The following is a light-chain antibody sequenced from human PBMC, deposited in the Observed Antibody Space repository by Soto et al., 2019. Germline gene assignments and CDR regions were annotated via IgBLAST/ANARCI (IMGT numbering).Light chain of an antibody. CDR2: AAS. V-gene: IGKV1-39*01. CDR3: QQSYSTPWT. J-gene: IGKJ1*01. Sequence: IQVTESPSSISGYVGDGVTLTWWASQSTSSYLNWYQQKPGKAPKLLIYAASSLQSGVPSRFSGSGSGTDFTLTISSLQPEDFATYYCQQSYSTPWTFGQGTKVDIK. CDR1: QSTSSY.